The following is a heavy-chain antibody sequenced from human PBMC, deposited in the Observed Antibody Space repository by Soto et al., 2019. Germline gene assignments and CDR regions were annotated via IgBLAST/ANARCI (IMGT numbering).Heavy chain of an antibody. J-gene: IGHJ4*02. CDR1: GFTFSSYG. CDR2: ISYDGSNK. Sequence: GGSLRLSCAASGFTFSSYGMHWVRQAPGKGLEWVAVISYDGSNKYYADSVKGRFTISRDNSKNTLYLQMNSLRAEDTAVYYCAKGLYATMVRGVFDYWGQGTLVTVSS. D-gene: IGHD3-10*01. CDR3: AKGLYATMVRGVFDY. V-gene: IGHV3-30*18.